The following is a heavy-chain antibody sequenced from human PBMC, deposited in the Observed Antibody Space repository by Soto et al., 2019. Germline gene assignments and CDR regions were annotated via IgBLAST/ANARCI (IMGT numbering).Heavy chain of an antibody. CDR3: ATEGGVGYGISWGAF. CDR2: IWHDGIYK. CDR1: GVSFSTYG. D-gene: IGHD5-12*01. V-gene: IGHV3-33*01. Sequence: QVQLVESGGGVVQPGRSLRLSCVASGVSFSTYGMHWVRQAPGKGLEWVASIWHDGIYKFHADAVKGRFAISRDNSMNSLYLQMNSLTVEDTAMYYCATEGGVGYGISWGAFWGQGTLVTVSS. J-gene: IGHJ4*02.